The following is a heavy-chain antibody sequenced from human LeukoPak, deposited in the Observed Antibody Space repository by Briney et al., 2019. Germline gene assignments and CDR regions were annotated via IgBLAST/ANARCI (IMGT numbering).Heavy chain of an antibody. D-gene: IGHD3-9*01. CDR2: IYHSGST. V-gene: IGHV4-38-2*02. CDR1: GGSISSGYY. CDR3: ARLYLYYDILTGKTYYFDY. Sequence: SETLSLTCTVSGGSISSGYYWGWIRQPPGKGLEWIGSIYHSGSTYYNPSLKSRVTISVDTSKNQFSLKLSSVTAADTAVYYCARLYLYYDILTGKTYYFDYWGQGTLVTVSS. J-gene: IGHJ4*02.